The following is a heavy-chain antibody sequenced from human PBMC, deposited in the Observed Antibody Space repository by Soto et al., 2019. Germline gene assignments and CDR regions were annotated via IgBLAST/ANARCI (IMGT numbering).Heavy chain of an antibody. Sequence: GGSLRLSCAASGFTFSSYATIWVRQAPGKGLEWVSAISGSGGSTYYADSVKGRFTISRDNSKNTLYLQMNSLRAEDTAVYYCAKGKGNDYGDYVDWFDPWGQGTLVTVSS. CDR1: GFTFSSYA. CDR3: AKGKGNDYGDYVDWFDP. V-gene: IGHV3-23*01. J-gene: IGHJ5*02. CDR2: ISGSGGST. D-gene: IGHD4-17*01.